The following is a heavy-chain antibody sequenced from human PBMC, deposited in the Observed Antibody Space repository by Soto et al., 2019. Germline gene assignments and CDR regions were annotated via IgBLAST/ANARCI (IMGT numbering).Heavy chain of an antibody. J-gene: IGHJ6*02. CDR2: ISSSGSTI. Sequence: GGSLRLSCAASGFTFSDYYMSWIRQAPGKGLEWVSYISSSGSTIYYADSVKGRFTISRDNAKNSLYLQMNSLRAEDTAVYYCSRMPPTLYLDVWGQGTTVTVSS. V-gene: IGHV3-11*01. D-gene: IGHD2-8*01. CDR1: GFTFSDYY. CDR3: SRMPPTLYLDV.